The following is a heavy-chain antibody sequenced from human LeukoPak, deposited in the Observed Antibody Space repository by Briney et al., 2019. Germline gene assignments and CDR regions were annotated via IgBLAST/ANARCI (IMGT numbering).Heavy chain of an antibody. Sequence: SVTVSCKASGGTFSSYAISWVRQAPGQGLEWMGGIIPIFGTANYAQKFQGRVTITTDESTSTAYMELSSLRSEDTAVYYCAMMDGSYSSFDYWGQGTLVTVSS. J-gene: IGHJ4*02. CDR1: GGTFSSYA. CDR3: AMMDGSYSSFDY. D-gene: IGHD1-26*01. V-gene: IGHV1-69*05. CDR2: IIPIFGTA.